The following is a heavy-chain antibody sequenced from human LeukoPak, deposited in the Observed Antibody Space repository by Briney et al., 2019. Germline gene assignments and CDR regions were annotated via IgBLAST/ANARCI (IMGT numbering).Heavy chain of an antibody. Sequence: ASVKVSCKASGYTFTSYYMHWVRQAPGQGLEWMGIINPSGGSTSCAQKFQGRVTMTRNTSTSTVYMELSSLRSEDTAVYYCARAKGYGSSGWYFDYWGQGTLVTVSS. D-gene: IGHD6-19*01. CDR2: INPSGGST. J-gene: IGHJ4*02. V-gene: IGHV1-46*01. CDR1: GYTFTSYY. CDR3: ARAKGYGSSGWYFDY.